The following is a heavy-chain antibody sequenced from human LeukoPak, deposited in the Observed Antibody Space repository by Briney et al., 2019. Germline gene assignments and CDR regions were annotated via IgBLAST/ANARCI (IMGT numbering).Heavy chain of an antibody. V-gene: IGHV3-23*01. D-gene: IGHD6-13*01. CDR1: GFTFSSSA. CDR2: ISNNGGYT. CDR3: AKGLRIAAAGPFDY. Sequence: GGSLRLSCAASGFTFSSSAMSWVRQAPGKGLEWVSAISNNGGYTYYADSVQGRFTISRDNSKSTLCLQMNSLRAEDTAIYYCAKGLRIAAAGPFDYWGQGILVTVSS. J-gene: IGHJ4*02.